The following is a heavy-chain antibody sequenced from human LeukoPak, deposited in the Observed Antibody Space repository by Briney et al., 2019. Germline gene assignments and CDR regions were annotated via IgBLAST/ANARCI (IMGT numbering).Heavy chain of an antibody. D-gene: IGHD2-15*01. CDR1: GFTFSSYW. J-gene: IGHJ3*02. Sequence: AGGSLRLSCAASGFTFSSYWMSWVRQAPGKGLEWVANIKQDGSEKYYGDSVKGRFPISRDNPKNSLYLQMNSLRAEDTAVYYCARGYRYCSGGSCLDIWGQGTMVTVSS. CDR2: IKQDGSEK. CDR3: ARGYRYCSGGSCLDI. V-gene: IGHV3-7*01.